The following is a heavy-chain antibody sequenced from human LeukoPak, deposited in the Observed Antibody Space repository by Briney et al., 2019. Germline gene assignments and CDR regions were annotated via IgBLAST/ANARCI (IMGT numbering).Heavy chain of an antibody. Sequence: GGSLRLSCAASGFTFSGYWMTWVRQAPGKGLEWVANIKQDGTEKNYVDPVKGRFTVSRDNAENSLFLQMNSLSAEDTAVYYCVRGTGWVDYWGQGTLVTVSS. V-gene: IGHV3-7*01. CDR1: GFTFSGYW. J-gene: IGHJ4*02. CDR2: IKQDGTEK. D-gene: IGHD6-19*01. CDR3: VRGTGWVDY.